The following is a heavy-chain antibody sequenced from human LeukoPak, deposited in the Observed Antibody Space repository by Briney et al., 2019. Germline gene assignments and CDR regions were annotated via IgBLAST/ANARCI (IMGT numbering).Heavy chain of an antibody. J-gene: IGHJ6*02. Sequence: SQTLSLTCTVSGGSISSGSYYWSWIRQPAGKGLEWIGRIYTSGSTNYNPSLKSRVTISVDTSKNQFSLKLSSVTAADTAVYYCARDVGRPYYYYGMDVWGQGTTVTVSS. CDR1: GGSISSGSYY. CDR3: ARDVGRPYYYYGMDV. CDR2: IYTSGST. V-gene: IGHV4-61*02.